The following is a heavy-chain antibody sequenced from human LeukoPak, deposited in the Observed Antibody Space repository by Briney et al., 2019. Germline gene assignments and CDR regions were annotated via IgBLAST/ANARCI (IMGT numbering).Heavy chain of an antibody. V-gene: IGHV3-21*01. CDR1: GFTFGDYA. CDR2: ISSSSSYI. J-gene: IGHJ4*02. Sequence: GGSLRLSCTASGFTFGDYAMSWFRQAPGKGLEWVSSISSSSSYIYYADSVKGRFTISRDNAKNSLYLQMNSLRAEDTAVYYCAREVYYDSSGYHADFDYWGQGTLVTVSS. CDR3: AREVYYDSSGYHADFDY. D-gene: IGHD3-22*01.